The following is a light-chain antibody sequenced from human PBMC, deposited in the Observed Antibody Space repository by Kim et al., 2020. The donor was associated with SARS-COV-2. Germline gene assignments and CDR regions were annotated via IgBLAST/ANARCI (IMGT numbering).Light chain of an antibody. Sequence: GQSTTISCTGTSSDVGGYNYVSWYQQHPGKAPKLMIYDVSKRPSGVSNRFSGSKSGNTASLTISGLQAEDEADYYCSSYTSSSTLVFGGGTKVTVL. J-gene: IGLJ2*01. CDR2: DVS. V-gene: IGLV2-14*04. CDR3: SSYTSSSTLV. CDR1: SSDVGGYNY.